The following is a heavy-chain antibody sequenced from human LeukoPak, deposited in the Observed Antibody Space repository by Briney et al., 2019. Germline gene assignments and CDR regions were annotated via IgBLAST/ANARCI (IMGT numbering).Heavy chain of an antibody. CDR3: TYYYDSSTYYHVDY. CDR1: GFTFSNAW. D-gene: IGHD3-22*01. Sequence: PGGSLRLSCAASGFTFSNAWMSWVRQVPGKGLDWVGRIKSKTNGGTTDHAAPVKGRFTISRDDSKSTLYLQMNSLKTEDTAVYCCTYYYDSSTYYHVDYWGQGTLVTVSS. CDR2: IKSKTNGGTT. J-gene: IGHJ4*02. V-gene: IGHV3-15*01.